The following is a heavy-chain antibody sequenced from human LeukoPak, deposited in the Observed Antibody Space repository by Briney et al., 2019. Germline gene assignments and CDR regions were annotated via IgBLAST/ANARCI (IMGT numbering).Heavy chain of an antibody. CDR2: IYTSGST. D-gene: IGHD3-22*01. V-gene: IGHV4-61*02. Sequence: SSQTLSLTRTVSGGSISSGSHYWSWIRQPAGKGLEWIGRIYTSGSTDYSPSLKSRVTISVDTSKNQFSLKLSSVTAADTAVYYCARGGSYYYDSSGLLWGQGTLVTVSS. J-gene: IGHJ4*02. CDR3: ARGGSYYYDSSGLL. CDR1: GGSISSGSHY.